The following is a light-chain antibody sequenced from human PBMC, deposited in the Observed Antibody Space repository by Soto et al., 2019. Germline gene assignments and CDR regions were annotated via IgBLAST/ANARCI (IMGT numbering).Light chain of an antibody. CDR1: QSISTY. V-gene: IGKV1-39*01. CDR2: AAS. CDR3: QQLESYPST. J-gene: IGKJ4*01. Sequence: DIQMTQSPSSLSASVGDRVTITCRASQSISTYLNWYQQKPGKAPKLLIYAASSLQSGVPSRFSGSGSGTDFTLTISSLQPEDFETYYCQQLESYPSTFGAGTKVDIX.